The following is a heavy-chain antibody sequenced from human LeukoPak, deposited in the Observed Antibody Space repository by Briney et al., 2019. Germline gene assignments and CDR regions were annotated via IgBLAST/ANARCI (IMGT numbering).Heavy chain of an antibody. J-gene: IGHJ4*02. D-gene: IGHD5-18*01. CDR3: ANWRSNSLPL. V-gene: IGHV3-23*01. CDR2: ISAGTST. Sequence: GGSLRLSCAASGFTLSSYAMSWVRQAPGKGLEWVSAISAGTSTYYADSVKGRFAISRDNSKNTLYLQMNSLRAEDTAVYYCANWRSNSLPLWGQGTLVTVSS. CDR1: GFTLSSYA.